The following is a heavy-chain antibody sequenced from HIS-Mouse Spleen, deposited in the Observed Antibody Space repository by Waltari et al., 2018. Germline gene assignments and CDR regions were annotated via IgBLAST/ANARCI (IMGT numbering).Heavy chain of an antibody. V-gene: IGHV1-69*04. CDR3: ARHPEIAAAVGAFDI. J-gene: IGHJ3*02. CDR2: IIPILGIA. CDR1: GGTFSSYA. Sequence: QVQLVQSGAEVKKPGSSVKVSCKASGGTFSSYAISWVRRGPGHGLEGMGRIIPILGIANYAQKFQGRVTITADKSTSTAYMELSSLRSEDTAVYYCARHPEIAAAVGAFDIWGQGTMVTVSS. D-gene: IGHD6-13*01.